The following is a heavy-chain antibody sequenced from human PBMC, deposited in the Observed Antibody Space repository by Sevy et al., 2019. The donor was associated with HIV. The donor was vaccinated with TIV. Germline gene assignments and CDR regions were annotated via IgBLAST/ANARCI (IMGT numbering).Heavy chain of an antibody. CDR2: INQIGSKK. J-gene: IGHJ4*02. V-gene: IGHV3-7*04. CDR1: GFTFTDFW. Sequence: GGSLRLACTASGFTFTDFWMNWVRQPPGKGLEWVANINQIGSKKYYVDSVKGRFTISRDNMENSVYLQMNGLTAEDTAVYFCVRAVGGGDAYWGQGTLVTVSS. CDR3: VRAVGGGDAY. D-gene: IGHD2-21*02.